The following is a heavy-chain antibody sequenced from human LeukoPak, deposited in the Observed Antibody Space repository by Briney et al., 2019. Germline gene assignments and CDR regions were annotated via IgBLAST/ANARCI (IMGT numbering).Heavy chain of an antibody. Sequence: SVKVSCKASGGTFISYAISWVRQAPGQGLEWMGGIIPIFGTANYAQKFQGRVTITADESTSTAYMELSSLRSEDTAVYYCARDETMQGVITNHAFDIWGQGTMVTVSS. CDR3: ARDETMQGVITNHAFDI. J-gene: IGHJ3*02. CDR2: IIPIFGTA. CDR1: GGTFISYA. D-gene: IGHD3-10*01. V-gene: IGHV1-69*13.